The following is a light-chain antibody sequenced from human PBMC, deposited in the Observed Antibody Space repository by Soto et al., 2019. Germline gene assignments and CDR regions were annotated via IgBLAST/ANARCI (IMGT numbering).Light chain of an antibody. CDR2: EVN. V-gene: IGLV2-18*02. J-gene: IGLJ2*01. CDR1: SGDVGSFNR. Sequence: QSVLTQPPSVSGSPGQSVTISCTGTSGDVGSFNRVSWYQQPPGTAPQLIIYEVNNRPSGVPDRFSGSKSGNTASLTISGLQAEDEADYYCRSYSSHSAFGFGGGTKLTVL. CDR3: RSYSSHSAFG.